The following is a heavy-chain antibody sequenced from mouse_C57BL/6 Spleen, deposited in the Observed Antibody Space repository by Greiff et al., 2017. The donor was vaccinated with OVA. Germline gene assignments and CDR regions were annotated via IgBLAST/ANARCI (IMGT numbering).Heavy chain of an antibody. CDR1: GYTFTDYN. Sequence: EVKLVESGPELVKPGASVKIPCKASGYTFTDYNMDWVKQSHGKSLEWIGDINPNNGGTIYNQKFKGKATLTVDKSSSTAYMELRSLTSEDTAVYYCARFDPYWYFDVWGTGTTVTVSS. CDR3: ARFDPYWYFDV. CDR2: INPNNGGT. V-gene: IGHV1-18*01. J-gene: IGHJ1*03.